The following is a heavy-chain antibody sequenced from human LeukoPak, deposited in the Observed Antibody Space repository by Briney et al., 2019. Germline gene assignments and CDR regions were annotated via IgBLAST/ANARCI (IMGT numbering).Heavy chain of an antibody. CDR3: ARGEYYGSGSYYPGDY. V-gene: IGHV4-59*12. D-gene: IGHD3-10*01. CDR2: IFYSGST. CDR1: DGSISSYY. J-gene: IGHJ4*02. Sequence: SETLSLTCTVSDGSISSYYWNWIRQPPGKGLEWIGYIFYSGSTNYSPSLKSPVSISVDTSKSHFSLRLSSVTAADTAVYYCARGEYYGSGSYYPGDYWGQGTLVTVSS.